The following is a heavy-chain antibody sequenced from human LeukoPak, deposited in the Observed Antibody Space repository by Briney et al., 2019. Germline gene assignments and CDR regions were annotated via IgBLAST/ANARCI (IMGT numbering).Heavy chain of an antibody. CDR2: IKQDGSEK. Sequence: PGGSLRLSCAASGFTFSSYWMSWVRQAPGKGLEWVANIKQDGSEKYYVDPVKGRFTISRDNAKNSLYLQMNSLRAEDTAVYCCARDSEGGYDYDPFFDYWGQGTLVTVSS. CDR3: ARDSEGGYDYDPFFDY. D-gene: IGHD5-12*01. V-gene: IGHV3-7*01. CDR1: GFTFSSYW. J-gene: IGHJ4*02.